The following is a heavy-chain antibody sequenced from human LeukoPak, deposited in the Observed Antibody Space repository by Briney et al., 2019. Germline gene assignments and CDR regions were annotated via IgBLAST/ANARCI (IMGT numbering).Heavy chain of an antibody. CDR1: GFTFSSYW. CDR2: IKQDGSEK. Sequence: GGSLRLSCAASGFTFSSYWMSWVRQAPGKGLEWVANIKQDGSEKYYVDSVKGRFTISRDNAKNSLYLQMNSLRAEHTAVYYCARGGAIVSRAARPYWGQGTLVTVSS. D-gene: IGHD6-6*01. CDR3: ARGGAIVSRAARPY. J-gene: IGHJ4*02. V-gene: IGHV3-7*01.